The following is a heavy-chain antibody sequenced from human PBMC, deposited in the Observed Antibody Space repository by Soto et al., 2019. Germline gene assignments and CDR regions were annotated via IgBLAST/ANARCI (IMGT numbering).Heavy chain of an antibody. Sequence: GGSLRLSCAASGFTFSSYSMNWVRQAPGKGLEWVSYISSSSSTIYYADSVKGRFTISRDNAKNSLYLQMNSLRAEDRAVYYCASGTPGGDYAYWGQGTLVTVSS. CDR1: GFTFSSYS. CDR3: ASGTPGGDYAY. J-gene: IGHJ4*02. D-gene: IGHD4-17*01. V-gene: IGHV3-48*01. CDR2: ISSSSSTI.